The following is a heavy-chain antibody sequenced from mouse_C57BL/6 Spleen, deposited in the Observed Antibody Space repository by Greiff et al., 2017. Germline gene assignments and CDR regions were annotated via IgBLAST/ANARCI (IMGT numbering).Heavy chain of an antibody. CDR1: GYTFTSYW. J-gene: IGHJ2*01. D-gene: IGHD1-1*01. V-gene: IGHV1-5*01. Sequence: VQLQQSGTVLARPGASVKMSCKTSGYTFTSYWMHWVKQRPGQGLEWIRAIYPGNSDTSYNQKFKGKAKLTAVTSASTAYMELSSLTNEDSAVYYCTRRLLRYQYYFDYWGQGTTLTVSS. CDR3: TRRLLRYQYYFDY. CDR2: IYPGNSDT.